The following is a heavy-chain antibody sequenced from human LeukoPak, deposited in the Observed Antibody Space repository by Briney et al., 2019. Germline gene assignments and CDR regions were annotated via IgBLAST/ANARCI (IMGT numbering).Heavy chain of an antibody. CDR2: IIPIFGTA. CDR1: GGTFSSYA. Sequence: SVKVSCKASGGTFSSYAISWVRQAPGQGLEWMGGIIPIFGTANYAQKFQGRVTITADESTSTAYMELSSLRSEDTAVHYYARWGSSGYPYYFDYWGQGTLVTVSS. D-gene: IGHD3-22*01. V-gene: IGHV1-69*01. CDR3: ARWGSSGYPYYFDY. J-gene: IGHJ4*02.